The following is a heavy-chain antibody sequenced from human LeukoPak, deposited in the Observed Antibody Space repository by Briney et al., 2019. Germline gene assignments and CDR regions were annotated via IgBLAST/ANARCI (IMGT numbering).Heavy chain of an antibody. CDR2: ISGSGAGT. V-gene: IGHV3-23*01. CDR1: GFTFSTNA. J-gene: IGHJ4*02. Sequence: GGSLRLSCLTSGFTFSTNAMSWVRQAPGKGLEWISGISGSGAGTYYADSVTGRFTISRDNSRSTLYLQMNSLRGDDTAVYYCAKDDRAYYDSSGYYPHWGQGTLVTVSS. D-gene: IGHD3-22*01. CDR3: AKDDRAYYDSSGYYPH.